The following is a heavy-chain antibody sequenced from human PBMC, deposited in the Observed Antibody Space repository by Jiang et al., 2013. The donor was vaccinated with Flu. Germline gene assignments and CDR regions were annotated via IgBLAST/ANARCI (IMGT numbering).Heavy chain of an antibody. D-gene: IGHD3/OR15-3a*01. CDR2: ISYDGSTT. J-gene: IGHJ4*02. V-gene: IGHV3-30*18. CDR1: GFSFSGYG. CDR3: AKETYHFDRTGFYFYFDN. Sequence: VQLLESGGGVVQPGKSLGLSCAASGFSFSGYGLRWVRQTPGKGLEWVAFISYDGSTTSYADSVKGRFTVSRDNSRDTLYLQMDSLRTEDTAIYYCAKETYHFDRTGFYFYFDNWGQGTLVTVSS.